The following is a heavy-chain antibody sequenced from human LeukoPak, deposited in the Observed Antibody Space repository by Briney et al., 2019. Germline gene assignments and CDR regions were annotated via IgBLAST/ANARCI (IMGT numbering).Heavy chain of an antibody. CDR3: ARDMTRDYSNDYYYYGMDV. CDR1: GFTFNSYA. D-gene: IGHD4-11*01. J-gene: IGHJ6*02. CDR2: ISYDGSNK. V-gene: IGHV3-30-3*01. Sequence: GGSLRLSCAASGFTFNSYAMHWVRQAPGKGLEWVAVISYDGSNKYYADSVKGRFTISRDNSKNTLYLQMNSLRAEDTAVYYCARDMTRDYSNDYYYYGMDVWGQGTTVTVSS.